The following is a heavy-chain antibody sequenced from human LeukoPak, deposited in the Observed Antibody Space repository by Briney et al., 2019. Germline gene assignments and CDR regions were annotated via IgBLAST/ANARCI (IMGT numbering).Heavy chain of an antibody. J-gene: IGHJ6*02. CDR3: ARDMVVAAYYYYYGMDV. D-gene: IGHD2-15*01. CDR2: INTNTGNP. CDR1: GYTFTSYA. Sequence: ASVKVSCKASGYTFTSYAMNWVRQAPGQGLEWMGWINTNTGNPTYAQGFTGRFVFSLDTSVSTAYLQISSLKAEDTAVYYCARDMVVAAYYYYYGMDVWGQGTTVTVPS. V-gene: IGHV7-4-1*02.